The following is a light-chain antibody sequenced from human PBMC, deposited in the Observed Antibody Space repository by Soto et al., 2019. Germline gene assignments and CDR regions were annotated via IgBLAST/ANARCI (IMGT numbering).Light chain of an antibody. V-gene: IGKV3-11*01. Sequence: EIVLTHSPATLSFSPVERVTLSFSSSQSVSNSLAWYQQKPGQPPRLLIYDVSNRATGIPARFSGSGSGTDFTLTITSLEPEDFAVYFCHQSYNWPRVNFGQGTRLEIK. CDR1: QSVSNS. J-gene: IGKJ5*01. CDR2: DVS. CDR3: HQSYNWPRVN.